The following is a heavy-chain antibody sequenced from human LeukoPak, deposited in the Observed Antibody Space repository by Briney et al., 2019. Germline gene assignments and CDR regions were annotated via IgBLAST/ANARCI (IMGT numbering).Heavy chain of an antibody. D-gene: IGHD6-19*01. J-gene: IGHJ4*02. Sequence: PGGSLRLSCAASGFTFSSYAMSWVRQAPGKGLEWVSAISGSGGSTYYADSVKGRFTISRDNSKNTLYLQMNSLRAEDTAVYYCAKSIGSGWYALYYFDYWGQGTLVTVSS. V-gene: IGHV3-23*01. CDR3: AKSIGSGWYALYYFDY. CDR2: ISGSGGST. CDR1: GFTFSSYA.